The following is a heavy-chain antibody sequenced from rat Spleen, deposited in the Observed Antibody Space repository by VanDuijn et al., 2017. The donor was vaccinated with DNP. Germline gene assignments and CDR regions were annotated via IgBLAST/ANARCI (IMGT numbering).Heavy chain of an antibody. CDR1: GFTFSDYN. J-gene: IGHJ2*01. Sequence: EVQLVESGGGLVQPGRSLKLSCAASGFTFSDYNMAWVRQAPTKGLELVAYISYDGYSSYHGDSVKGRFTISRDNAKSTLYLQMNSLRSEDMATYYCVRPHYEGYRIGYFDYWGQGVMVTVSS. CDR3: VRPHYEGYRIGYFDY. CDR2: ISYDGYSS. V-gene: IGHV5-22*01. D-gene: IGHD1-11*01.